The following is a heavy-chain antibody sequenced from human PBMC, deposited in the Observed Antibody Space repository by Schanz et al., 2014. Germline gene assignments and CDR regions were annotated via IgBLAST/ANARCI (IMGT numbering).Heavy chain of an antibody. D-gene: IGHD3-16*02. Sequence: EVQLVESGGGLIQPGGSLRLSCAASGFGFSSYSMNWVRQAPGKGLEWVSYISGSSRTIYYADSVKGRFTISRDNAKNTLYLQLGSLSAEDTAVYFCARDNRYYLFDYWGQGALVTVSS. CDR1: GFGFSSYS. CDR3: ARDNRYYLFDY. J-gene: IGHJ4*02. V-gene: IGHV3-48*01. CDR2: ISGSSRTI.